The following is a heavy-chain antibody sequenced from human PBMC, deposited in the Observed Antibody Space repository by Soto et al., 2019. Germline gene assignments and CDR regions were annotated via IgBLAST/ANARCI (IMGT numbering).Heavy chain of an antibody. D-gene: IGHD5-18*01. CDR3: ARDVAHGYTENV. CDR1: GGSVGSGEYY. V-gene: IGHV4-30-4*01. Sequence: PSETLSLTCTVSGGSVGSGEYYYSWIRQPPGKGLEWIGYIHDSGITNYTPSLKGRVTMSLDRSNNQVSLKLSSVTAAYTAFYFCARDVAHGYTENVWGQGTLVTVSS. CDR2: IHDSGIT. J-gene: IGHJ1*01.